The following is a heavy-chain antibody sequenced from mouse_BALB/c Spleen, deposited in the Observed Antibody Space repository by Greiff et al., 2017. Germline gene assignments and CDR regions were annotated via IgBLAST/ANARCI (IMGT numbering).Heavy chain of an antibody. CDR3: ARYRYGMYFDV. CDR2: ISSGGGNT. J-gene: IGHJ1*01. V-gene: IGHV5-9*03. D-gene: IGHD1-1*01. Sequence: EVKVVESGGGLVKPGGSLKLSCAASGFTFSSYTMSWVRQTPEKRLEWVATISSGGGNTYYPDSVKGRFTITRDNAKNNLYLQMRSLRSEDTALYYCARYRYGMYFDVWGAGTTVTVSS. CDR1: GFTFSSYT.